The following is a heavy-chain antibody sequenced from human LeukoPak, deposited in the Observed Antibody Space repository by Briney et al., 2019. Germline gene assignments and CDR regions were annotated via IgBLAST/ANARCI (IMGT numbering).Heavy chain of an antibody. V-gene: IGHV3-33*08. CDR3: ARDPIDYGDYSAFDY. D-gene: IGHD4-17*01. CDR2: IWYDGSNK. Sequence: GGSLRLSCVGSGFTFRSYPMSWVRQAPGKGLEWVAVIWYDGSNKYYADSVKGRFTISRDNSKNTLYLQMNSLRAEDTAVYYCARDPIDYGDYSAFDYWGQGTLVTVSS. J-gene: IGHJ4*02. CDR1: GFTFRSYP.